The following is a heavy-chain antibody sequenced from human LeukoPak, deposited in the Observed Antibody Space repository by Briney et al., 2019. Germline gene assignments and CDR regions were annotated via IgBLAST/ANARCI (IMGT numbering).Heavy chain of an antibody. CDR1: GFTFSSYA. CDR2: ISGSGGST. V-gene: IGHV3-23*01. D-gene: IGHD3-10*01. CDR3: ARVISSRGYGSGSYFDY. J-gene: IGHJ4*02. Sequence: GGSLRLSCAASGFTFSSYAMSWVRQAPGKGLEWVSAISGSGGSTYYADSVKGRFTISRDNSKNTLYLQMNSLRAEDTAVYYCARVISSRGYGSGSYFDYWGQGTLVTVSS.